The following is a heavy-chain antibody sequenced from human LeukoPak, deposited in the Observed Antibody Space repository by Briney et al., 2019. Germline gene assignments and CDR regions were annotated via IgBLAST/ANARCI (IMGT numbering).Heavy chain of an antibody. CDR2: INPTSGDT. V-gene: IGHV1-2*02. D-gene: IGHD5-24*01. J-gene: IGHJ4*02. Sequence: ASVKVSCKASGYTFTAYYMHWVRQAPGQGLEWMGWINPTSGDTKYAQKFQDRVTMTRDTSISTAYMELSRLTSDAPAVYYCARDRGSGYIILDFWGPGTLVTVTS. CDR3: ARDRGSGYIILDF. CDR1: GYTFTAYY.